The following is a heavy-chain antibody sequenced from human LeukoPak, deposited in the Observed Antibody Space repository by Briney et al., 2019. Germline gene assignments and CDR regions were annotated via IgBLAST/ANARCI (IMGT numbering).Heavy chain of an antibody. V-gene: IGHV3-53*01. J-gene: IGHJ4*02. Sequence: PGGSLRLSCAASGFTVSSSYMTWVRQAPGKGLEWVSVIYNGGSTYYADSVKGRFTISRDNSKNTLYLQMNSLRAEDTAVYYCAKTREDYDFWSGPRDYFDYWGQGTLVTVSS. CDR3: AKTREDYDFWSGPRDYFDY. CDR2: IYNGGST. CDR1: GFTVSSSY. D-gene: IGHD3-3*01.